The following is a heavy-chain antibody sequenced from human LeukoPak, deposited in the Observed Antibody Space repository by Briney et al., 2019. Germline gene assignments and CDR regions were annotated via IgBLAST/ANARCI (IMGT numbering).Heavy chain of an antibody. J-gene: IGHJ4*02. V-gene: IGHV3-23*01. CDR3: ARDSAYYYGSGSYYGSGSYFDY. Sequence: PGGSLRLSCAASGFTFSSYAMSWVRQAPGKGLEWVSAISGSGGRTYYADSVKGRFTISRDNAKNSLYLQMNSLRAEDTAVYYCARDSAYYYGSGSYYGSGSYFDYWGQGTLVTVSS. CDR1: GFTFSSYA. D-gene: IGHD3-10*01. CDR2: ISGSGGRT.